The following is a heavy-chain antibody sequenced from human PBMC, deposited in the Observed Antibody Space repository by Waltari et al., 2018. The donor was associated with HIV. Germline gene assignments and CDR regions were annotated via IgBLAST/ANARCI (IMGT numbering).Heavy chain of an antibody. CDR2: MNPDNGDA. V-gene: IGHV1-8*02. CDR3: TKGRRGALFGDE. Sequence: QVQLVQPGAEIKNPRASVRVPCKASGFSVTDADINWVRPAPGRGLEWVGWMNPDNGDAGYGHKFRGRFTLTRDTSTDTAYMEVDNLKSEDTAIYFCTKGRRGALFGDEWGQGTLVTVSS. J-gene: IGHJ4*02. CDR1: GFSVTDAD. D-gene: IGHD3-3*01.